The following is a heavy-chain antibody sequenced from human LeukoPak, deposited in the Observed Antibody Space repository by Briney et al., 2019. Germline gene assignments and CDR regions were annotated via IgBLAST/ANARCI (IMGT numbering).Heavy chain of an antibody. CDR1: GYSFTNYW. J-gene: IGHJ5*02. CDR2: IYPGDSDA. D-gene: IGHD3-16*01. CDR3: ARLASTRIRLEPNWFDP. Sequence: KLGESLKISCKGSGYSFTNYWIGWVRQMPGKGLEWMAFIYPGDSDARYRPSFQGQVTISADKSIGTAYLQWSTLQASDSAIYYCARLASTRIRLEPNWFDPWGQGTLVTVSS. V-gene: IGHV5-51*01.